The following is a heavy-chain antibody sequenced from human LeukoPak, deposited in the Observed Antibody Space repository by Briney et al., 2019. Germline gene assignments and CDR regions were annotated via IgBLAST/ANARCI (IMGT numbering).Heavy chain of an antibody. Sequence: SETLSLTCAVYGGSFSGYYWSWIRQPPGKGLEWIGEINHSGSTNYNPSLKSRVTISVDTSKNQFSLKLSSVTAAGTAVYYCARTGIAAAVGLYSHWGQGTLVTVSS. D-gene: IGHD6-13*01. CDR3: ARTGIAAAVGLYSH. CDR1: GGSFSGYY. CDR2: INHSGST. J-gene: IGHJ4*02. V-gene: IGHV4-34*01.